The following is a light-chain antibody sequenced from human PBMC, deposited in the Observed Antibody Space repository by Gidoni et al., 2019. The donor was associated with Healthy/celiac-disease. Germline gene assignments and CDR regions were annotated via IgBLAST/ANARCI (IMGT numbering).Light chain of an antibody. J-gene: IGLJ1*01. CDR3: SSYTISNTLDYV. V-gene: IGLV2-14*03. Sequence: QSALTQPASVSGSPGQSITISGTGTSSDVGSYNYVSWYQQHPGKAPKLMIYDVSTRPSGVSNRFSGSKSGNTASLTISGLQAEDEADYYCSSYTISNTLDYVFGTGTKVTVL. CDR2: DVS. CDR1: SSDVGSYNY.